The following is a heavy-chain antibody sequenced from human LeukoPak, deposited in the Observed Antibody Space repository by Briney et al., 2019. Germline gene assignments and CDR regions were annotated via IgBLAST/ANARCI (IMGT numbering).Heavy chain of an antibody. Sequence: ASVKVSCKVSGYTLTELSMHWVRQAPGKGLEWMGGFDPEDGETIYAQKFQGRVTMTEDTSADTAYMELSSLRSEDTAVYYCATFVLDTAMVFDYWGQGTLVTVSS. V-gene: IGHV1-24*01. CDR3: ATFVLDTAMVFDY. CDR2: FDPEDGET. CDR1: GYTLTELS. J-gene: IGHJ4*02. D-gene: IGHD5-18*01.